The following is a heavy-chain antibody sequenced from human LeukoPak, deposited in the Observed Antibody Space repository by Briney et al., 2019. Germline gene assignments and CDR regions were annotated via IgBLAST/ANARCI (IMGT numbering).Heavy chain of an antibody. V-gene: IGHV1-18*01. D-gene: IGHD6-13*01. CDR1: GYTFTGYG. CDR3: ARESVNSSWFLHYYYYYGMDV. Sequence: GASVKISCKASGYTFTGYGITWVRQAPGQGLEWMGWISAYNCNTNNAQKLQGRVTMTTDTSTSTAYMELRSLRSDDTAVYYCARESVNSSWFLHYYYYYGMDVWGQGTTVTVSS. CDR2: ISAYNCNT. J-gene: IGHJ6*02.